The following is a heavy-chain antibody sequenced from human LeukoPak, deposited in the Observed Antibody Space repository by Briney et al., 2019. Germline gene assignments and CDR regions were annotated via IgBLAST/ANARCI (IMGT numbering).Heavy chain of an antibody. V-gene: IGHV3-11*04. CDR3: ARVLTIFGVDTGDAFDI. Sequence: GGSLRLSCAASGFTFSDYYMSWIRQAPGKGLEWVSYISSSSSTIYYADSVKGRFTISRDNAKNSLYLQMNSLRAEDTAVYYCARVLTIFGVDTGDAFDIWGQGTMVTVSS. D-gene: IGHD3-3*01. CDR2: ISSSSSTI. J-gene: IGHJ3*02. CDR1: GFTFSDYY.